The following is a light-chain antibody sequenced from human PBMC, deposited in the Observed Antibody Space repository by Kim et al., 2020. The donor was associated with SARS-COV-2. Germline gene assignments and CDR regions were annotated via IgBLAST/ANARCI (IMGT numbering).Light chain of an antibody. J-gene: IGKJ3*01. CDR2: GTS. CDR3: QQYDKWPLT. Sequence: VSPGERATLSCRASQSGSSKLAWYQQKPGQAPRLLIYGTSTRATGIPARISGSGSGTEFTLTISSLQSEDFAIYYCQQYDKWPLTFGPGTKVDIK. V-gene: IGKV3-15*01. CDR1: QSGSSK.